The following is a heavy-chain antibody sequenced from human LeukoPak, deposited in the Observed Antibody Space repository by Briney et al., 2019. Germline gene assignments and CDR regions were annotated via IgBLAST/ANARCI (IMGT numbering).Heavy chain of an antibody. D-gene: IGHD1-26*01. CDR2: ISGSGGST. V-gene: IGHV3-23*01. CDR1: GFTFSNYA. CDR3: AKYSGSYYYPPTWDY. J-gene: IGHJ4*02. Sequence: GGSLRLSCSASGFTFSNYAMTWVRQAPGKGLEWVSGISGSGGSTYYADSVKGRFSIYRDYSNNTLYLQMNSLRAEDTAVYFCAKYSGSYYYPPTWDYWGQGTLVTVSS.